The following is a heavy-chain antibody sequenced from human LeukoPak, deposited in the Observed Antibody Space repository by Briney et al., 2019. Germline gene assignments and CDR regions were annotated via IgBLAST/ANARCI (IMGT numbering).Heavy chain of an antibody. Sequence: TPSETLPLTCTVSGGSISSYYWSWIRQPPGKGLEWIGYIYYSGSTNYNPSLKSRVTISVDTSKNQFSLKLSSVTAADTAVYYCARDPDPWGQGTLVTVSS. CDR1: GGSISSYY. CDR3: ARDPDP. D-gene: IGHD1-14*01. J-gene: IGHJ5*02. V-gene: IGHV4-59*01. CDR2: IYYSGST.